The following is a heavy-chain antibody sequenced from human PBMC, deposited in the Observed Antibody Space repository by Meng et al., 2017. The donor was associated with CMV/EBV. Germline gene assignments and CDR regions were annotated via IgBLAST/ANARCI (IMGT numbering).Heavy chain of an antibody. D-gene: IGHD6-6*01. CDR3: ARDYSGIAARPGFDP. Sequence: VLLVQPGAEVKKPGSSVKVSCKASGGTFSSYAISWVRQAPGQGLEWMGGIIPIFGTANYAQKFQGRVTITADESTSTAYMELSSLRSEDTAVYYCARDYSGIAARPGFDPWGQGTLVTVSS. CDR1: GGTFSSYA. CDR2: IIPIFGTA. J-gene: IGHJ5*02. V-gene: IGHV1-69*01.